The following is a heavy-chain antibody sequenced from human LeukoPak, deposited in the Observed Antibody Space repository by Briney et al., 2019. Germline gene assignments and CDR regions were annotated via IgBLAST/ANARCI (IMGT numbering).Heavy chain of an antibody. Sequence: GGSLRLSCAVSGITLSNYGMSWVCQAPGKGLEWVAGISDSAGSTNYADSVKGRFTISRDNRKNTLYLQMNSLRAEDTAVYFCAKRGVVIRVILVGFHKEAYYFDSWGQGALVTASS. CDR1: GITLSNYG. CDR2: ISDSAGST. CDR3: AKRGVVIRVILVGFHKEAYYFDS. J-gene: IGHJ4*02. V-gene: IGHV3-23*01. D-gene: IGHD3-10*01.